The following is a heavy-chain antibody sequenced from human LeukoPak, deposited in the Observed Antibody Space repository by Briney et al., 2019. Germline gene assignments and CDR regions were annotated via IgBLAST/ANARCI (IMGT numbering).Heavy chain of an antibody. D-gene: IGHD3-9*01. Sequence: SVKVSCKASGGTVSSYAISWVRQAPGQGLEWMGGIIPIFGTANYAQKFQGRVTITADESTSTAYMELGSLRSEDTAVYYCARDGHTGATIFHWFDPWGQGTLVTVSS. V-gene: IGHV1-69*13. CDR2: IIPIFGTA. CDR1: GGTVSSYA. J-gene: IGHJ5*02. CDR3: ARDGHTGATIFHWFDP.